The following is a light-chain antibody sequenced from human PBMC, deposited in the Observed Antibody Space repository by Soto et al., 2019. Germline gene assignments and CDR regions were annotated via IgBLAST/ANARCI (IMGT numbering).Light chain of an antibody. V-gene: IGKV3-20*01. CDR1: QTIANNY. CDR2: DAS. CDR3: QHYNSYSEA. Sequence: EVVLTHSPGTLSLSPGARATLSCRASQTIANNYLTWYQQKPGQAPRVLIYDASTRATGIPDRFSGSGSGTEFTLTISSLQPDDFATYYCQHYNSYSEAFGQGTKVDIK. J-gene: IGKJ1*01.